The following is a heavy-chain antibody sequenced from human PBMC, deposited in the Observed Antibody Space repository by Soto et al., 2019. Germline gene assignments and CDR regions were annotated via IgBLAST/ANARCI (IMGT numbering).Heavy chain of an antibody. J-gene: IGHJ6*02. V-gene: IGHV1-46*01. D-gene: IGHD6-19*01. CDR1: GYTSTSYY. CDR2: INPSGGST. Sequence: ASVKVSCKASGYTSTSYYMHWVRQAPGQGLEWMGIINPSGGSTSYAQKFQGRVTMTRDTSTSTVYMELSSLRSEDTAVYYCARESQWLVPRYGMDVWGQGTTVTVS. CDR3: ARESQWLVPRYGMDV.